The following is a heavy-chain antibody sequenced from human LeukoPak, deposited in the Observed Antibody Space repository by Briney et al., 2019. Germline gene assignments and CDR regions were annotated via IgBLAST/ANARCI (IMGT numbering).Heavy chain of an antibody. CDR3: ARQGYTVSYYFLDY. D-gene: IGHD1-26*01. CDR1: GGSVRSYW. V-gene: IGHV4-4*07. CDR2: IYSTGST. Sequence: PSETLSLTCDVSGGSVRSYWWGWVRQPAGKGLEWLWRIYSTGSTRFNPSLKSRLTLSIDTSTKQFSLTLTSVTAADTAVYFCARQGYTVSYYFLDYWSQGTLVTVSS. J-gene: IGHJ4*02.